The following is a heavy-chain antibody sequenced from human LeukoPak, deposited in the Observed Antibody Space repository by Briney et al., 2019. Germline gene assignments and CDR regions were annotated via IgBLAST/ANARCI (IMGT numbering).Heavy chain of an antibody. D-gene: IGHD6-19*01. CDR1: GFTFSSYG. V-gene: IGHV3-30*02. CDR3: AKVVRAVAGFVWGWFDP. Sequence: GGSLRLSCAASGFTFSSYGMHWVRQAPGKGLEWVAFIRYDGSNKYYADSVKGRFTISRDNSENTLYLQMNSLRAEDTAVYYCAKVVRAVAGFVWGWFDPWGQGTLVTVSS. J-gene: IGHJ5*02. CDR2: IRYDGSNK.